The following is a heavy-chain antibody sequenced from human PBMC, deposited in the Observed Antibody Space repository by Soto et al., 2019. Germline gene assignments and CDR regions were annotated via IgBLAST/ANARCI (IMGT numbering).Heavy chain of an antibody. CDR3: ARRITIAVADPFDP. Sequence: LRLSCAASVFTFSIYAMSWVRQAPGKGLEWVSDISATGDNTYYADSVKGRFTISRDNSKNTLYFQMNSLRAEDTAVYYCARRITIAVADPFDPWGQGTLVTVSS. CDR2: ISATGDNT. J-gene: IGHJ5*02. CDR1: VFTFSIYA. V-gene: IGHV3-23*01. D-gene: IGHD6-19*01.